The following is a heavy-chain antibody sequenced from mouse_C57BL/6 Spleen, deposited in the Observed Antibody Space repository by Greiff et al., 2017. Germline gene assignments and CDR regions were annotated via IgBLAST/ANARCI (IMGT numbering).Heavy chain of an antibody. CDR1: GYTFTSYW. J-gene: IGHJ3*01. CDR2: IDPSDSYT. D-gene: IGHD2-4*01. Sequence: QVQLQQPGAELVRPGTSVKLSCKASGYTFTSYWMHWVKQRPGQGLEWIGVIDPSDSYTNYNQKFKGKATLTVDTSSSTAYMQLSSLTSEDSAVYNCARPYDYSWFAYWGQGTLVTVSA. CDR3: ARPYDYSWFAY. V-gene: IGHV1-59*01.